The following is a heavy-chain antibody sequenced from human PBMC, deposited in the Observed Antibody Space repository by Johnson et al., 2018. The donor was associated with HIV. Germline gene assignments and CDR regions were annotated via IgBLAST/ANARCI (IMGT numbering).Heavy chain of an antibody. Sequence: VQLVESGGGVVQPGRSLRLSCAASGFTFSSYGMHWVRQAPGKGLEWVAVIWYDGSNKYYADSVKGRFTISRDNSKNTLYLQMNSLRAEDTAVYYCASHRSIAADDAFDIWGQGTMVTVSS. CDR2: IWYDGSNK. J-gene: IGHJ3*02. D-gene: IGHD6-13*01. CDR3: ASHRSIAADDAFDI. CDR1: GFTFSSYG. V-gene: IGHV3-33*01.